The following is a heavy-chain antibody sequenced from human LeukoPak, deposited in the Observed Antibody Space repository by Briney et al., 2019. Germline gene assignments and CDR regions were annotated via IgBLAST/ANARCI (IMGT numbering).Heavy chain of an antibody. CDR3: ARGHVYGGNPIRY. CDR1: GGSFSGYY. V-gene: IGHV4-34*01. CDR2: INHSGST. D-gene: IGHD2-15*01. Sequence: PSETLSLTCAVYGGSFSGYYWSWIRQPPGKGLEWIGEINHSGSTNYNPSLKSRVTISVDTSKNQFSLKLSSVTAADTAVYYCARGHVYGGNPIRYWGQGTLVTVSS. J-gene: IGHJ4*02.